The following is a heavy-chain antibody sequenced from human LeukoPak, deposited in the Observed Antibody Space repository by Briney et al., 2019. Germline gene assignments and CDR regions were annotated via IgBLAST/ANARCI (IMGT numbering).Heavy chain of an antibody. J-gene: IGHJ6*03. CDR1: GGTFSSYA. Sequence: ASVKVSCKASGGTFSSYAISWVRQAPGQGLEWMGGIIPIFGTANYAQKFQGRVTITADESTSTAYMELSSLRSEDTAVYYCARGGSSWYYYYYYMDVWGKGTTVTVSS. V-gene: IGHV1-69*13. CDR2: IIPIFGTA. CDR3: ARGGSSWYYYYYYMDV. D-gene: IGHD6-6*01.